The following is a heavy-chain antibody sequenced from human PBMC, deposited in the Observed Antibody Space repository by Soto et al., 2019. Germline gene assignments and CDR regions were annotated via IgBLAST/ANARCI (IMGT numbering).Heavy chain of an antibody. V-gene: IGHV3-7*03. Sequence: PVGSLRLSCAASGFTFSTYWMTWVRQAPGKGLEWVANIKQDGSEEYYVDSVKGRLTISRDNAKNSLYLQMRSVRAEDTAVYFCARVHRNGDYLDYWGQRTLVTVSS. CDR3: ARVHRNGDYLDY. CDR2: IKQDGSEE. D-gene: IGHD4-17*01. CDR1: GFTFSTYW. J-gene: IGHJ4*02.